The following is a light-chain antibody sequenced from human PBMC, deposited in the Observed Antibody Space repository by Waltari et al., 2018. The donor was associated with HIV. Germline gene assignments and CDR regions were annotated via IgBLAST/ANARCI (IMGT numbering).Light chain of an antibody. CDR3: QQYYTTPRT. V-gene: IGKV4-1*01. CDR2: WAS. CDR1: QSVFSASSNASS. Sequence: EIVLTQSPESLTVSLGDRATINCKTSQSVFSASSNASSLVWYQQKSGQPPKLLIYWASTRESGVPDRFSGSESGTDFTLTISSLQADDVAVYYCQQYYTTPRTFGQGTKLEIK. J-gene: IGKJ2*01.